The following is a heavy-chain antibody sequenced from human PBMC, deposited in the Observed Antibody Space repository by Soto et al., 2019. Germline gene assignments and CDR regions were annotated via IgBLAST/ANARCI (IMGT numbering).Heavy chain of an antibody. J-gene: IGHJ6*02. V-gene: IGHV5-10-1*01. Sequence: GESLKISCKVSGYSFSSNWISWVRLKPGKGLEWMGVVDPFDSSAKYNPSFQGHVSFSAGKSINTAYVQWSSLKASDTAIYYCARMWTYDGWEDVWGQGTTVTVSS. CDR3: ARMWTYDGWEDV. D-gene: IGHD3-22*01. CDR2: VDPFDSSA. CDR1: GYSFSSNW.